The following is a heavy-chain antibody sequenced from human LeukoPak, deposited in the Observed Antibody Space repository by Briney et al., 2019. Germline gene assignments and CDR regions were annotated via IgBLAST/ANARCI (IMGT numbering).Heavy chain of an antibody. J-gene: IGHJ6*04. D-gene: IGHD2-2*01. V-gene: IGHV3-21*05. CDR2: ISSSSSYT. CDR3: ARDVRQLVPAALYYYYGMDV. Sequence: GGSLRLSCAASGLMFSRYGMWWVRQAPGKGLEWVSYISSSSSYTNYADSVKGRFTISRDNAKNSLYLQMNSLRAEDTAVYYCARDVRQLVPAALYYYYGMDVWGKGTTVTVSS. CDR1: GLMFSRYG.